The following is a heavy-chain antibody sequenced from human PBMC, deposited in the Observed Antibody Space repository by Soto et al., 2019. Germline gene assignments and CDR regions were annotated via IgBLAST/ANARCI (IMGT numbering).Heavy chain of an antibody. V-gene: IGHV2-5*02. Sequence: GSGPTLVNPTQTLTLTCTFSGFSLSTSGVGVGWIRQPPGKALEWLALIYWDDDKRYSPSLKSRLTITKDTSKNQVVLTMTNMDPVDTASYYCAHQPIAMYSSPHFDPWGQGTLVTVSS. CDR2: IYWDDDK. CDR1: GFSLSTSGVG. D-gene: IGHD6-19*01. CDR3: AHQPIAMYSSPHFDP. J-gene: IGHJ5*02.